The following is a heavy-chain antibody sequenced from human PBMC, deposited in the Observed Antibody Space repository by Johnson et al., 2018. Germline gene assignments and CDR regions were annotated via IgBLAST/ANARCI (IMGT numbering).Heavy chain of an antibody. CDR3: ARDGKSRQIWFSNWFDP. D-gene: IGHD5-18*01. CDR2: ISSSGSTI. V-gene: IGHV3-11*01. CDR1: GFPFNSSW. J-gene: IGHJ5*02. Sequence: QVRLGQSGGDLVEPGGSLRLSCVASGFPFNSSWMTWIRQAPGKGLEGVSYISSSGSTIYYADSVQGGFTITRDNAKNALYLQLNSLRAEDTAVYYCARDGKSRQIWFSNWFDPWGQGTLVTVSS.